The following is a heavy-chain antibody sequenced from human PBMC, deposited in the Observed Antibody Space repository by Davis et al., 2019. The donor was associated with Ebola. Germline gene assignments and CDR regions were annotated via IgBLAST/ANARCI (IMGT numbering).Heavy chain of an antibody. V-gene: IGHV3-74*01. CDR1: GFTFSTYW. J-gene: IGHJ4*02. Sequence: GESLKISCAASGFTFSTYWMHWVRQAPGKGLVWVSSIKNDGSLTRYADSVKGRFTISRDNARYTLYLQMNSLRAEDTAVYYCARGSKDYWGQGTLVTVSS. CDR2: IKNDGSLT. CDR3: ARGSKDY.